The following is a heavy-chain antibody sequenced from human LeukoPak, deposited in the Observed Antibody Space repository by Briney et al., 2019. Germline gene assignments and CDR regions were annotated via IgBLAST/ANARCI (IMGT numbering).Heavy chain of an antibody. CDR3: ARVAGYYGSGSYYNHPDY. CDR1: GFTFDDYG. CDR2: INWNGGST. D-gene: IGHD3-10*01. J-gene: IGHJ4*02. Sequence: GGSLRLSCAASGFTFDDYGMSWVRQAPGKGLEWVSGINWNGGSTGYADSLKGRFTISRDNAKNSLYLQMNSLRAEDTALYHCARVAGYYGSGSYYNHPDYWSQGTLVTVSS. V-gene: IGHV3-20*01.